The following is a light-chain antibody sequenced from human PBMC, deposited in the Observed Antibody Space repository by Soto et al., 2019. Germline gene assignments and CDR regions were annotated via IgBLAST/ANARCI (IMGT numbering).Light chain of an antibody. CDR2: DVS. CDR3: SSYTSSSTRV. CDR1: SSDVGGYNY. Sequence: QSALTQPASVSGSPGQSITISCTGTSSDVGGYNYVSWYQQHPGKAPKLMIYDVSNRPSGVSNRFSGSKSGNTASPTISGPQAEDEADYYCSSYTSSSTRVFGTGTKVTVL. V-gene: IGLV2-14*01. J-gene: IGLJ1*01.